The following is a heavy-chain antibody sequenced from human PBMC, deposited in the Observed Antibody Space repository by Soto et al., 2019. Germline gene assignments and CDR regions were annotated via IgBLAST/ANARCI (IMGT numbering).Heavy chain of an antibody. CDR1: GFSFSTYA. Sequence: GGSLRLSCEALGFSFSTYAMHWVRRAPGKGLELVSVIWYDGTDKYYADSVKGRFTISRDNFSNTLYLHMSSLRVEDTAVYYCARGAPYSSGWWFDYWGQGTRVTVSS. CDR3: ARGAPYSSGWWFDY. CDR2: IWYDGTDK. D-gene: IGHD6-19*01. J-gene: IGHJ4*02. V-gene: IGHV3-33*01.